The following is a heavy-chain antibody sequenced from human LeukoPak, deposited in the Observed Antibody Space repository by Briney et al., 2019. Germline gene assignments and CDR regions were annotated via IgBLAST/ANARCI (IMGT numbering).Heavy chain of an antibody. CDR2: IIPIFGTA. CDR1: GGTFSSYA. CDR3: ARGSVVYCSGGSCERPFFGDY. Sequence: SVKVSCKASGGTFSSYAISWVRQAPGQGLEWMGGIIPIFGTANYAQKFQGRVTITADESTSTAYMELSSLRSEDTAVYYCARGSVVYCSGGSCERPFFGDYWGQGTLVTVSS. J-gene: IGHJ4*02. D-gene: IGHD2-15*01. V-gene: IGHV1-69*13.